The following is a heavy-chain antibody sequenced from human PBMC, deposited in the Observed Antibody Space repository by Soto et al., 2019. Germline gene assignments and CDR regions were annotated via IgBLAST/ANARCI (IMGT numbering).Heavy chain of an antibody. V-gene: IGHV4-34*01. Sequence: QVQLQQWGAGLLKPSETLSLTCAVYGESFSGYYWSWIRQPPGKGLEWIGEIDHSGSTSYNPSLKGRVTISVDTSKNEFSLELSSVTAADTAVYYCARRISGSYSGVYYYYGMDVWGQGTTVTVSS. D-gene: IGHD1-26*01. CDR1: GESFSGYY. CDR2: IDHSGST. CDR3: ARRISGSYSGVYYYYGMDV. J-gene: IGHJ6*02.